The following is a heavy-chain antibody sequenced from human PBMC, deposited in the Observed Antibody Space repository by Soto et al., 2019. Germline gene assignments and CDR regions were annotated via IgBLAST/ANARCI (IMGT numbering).Heavy chain of an antibody. D-gene: IGHD5-12*01. J-gene: IGHJ4*02. CDR1: GFTFSSYG. CDR3: ARSRRPIVATSKAIIGRSHERLQGPQSFDY. V-gene: IGHV3-33*01. CDR2: IWYDGSNK. Sequence: HPGGSLRLSCAASGFTFSSYGMHWVRQAPGKGLEWVAVIWYDGSNKYYADSVKGRFTISRDNSKNTLYLQMNSLRAEDTAVYYCARSRRPIVATSKAIIGRSHERLQGPQSFDYWGQGTLVTVSS.